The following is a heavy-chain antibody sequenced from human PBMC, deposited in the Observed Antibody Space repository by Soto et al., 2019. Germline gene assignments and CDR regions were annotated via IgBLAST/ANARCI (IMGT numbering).Heavy chain of an antibody. V-gene: IGHV1-18*04. Sequence: ASVKVSCKASGYTFNKYDITWVRQAPGQGLEWLGLISPNSGRPSYAQKFEGRVTMTTDASTTTAYLELRSLRSDDTAVYYCVRQYYDFWTDYPDFDYWGQGTLVTVSS. J-gene: IGHJ4*02. CDR3: VRQYYDFWTDYPDFDY. CDR1: GYTFNKYD. CDR2: ISPNSGRP. D-gene: IGHD3-3*01.